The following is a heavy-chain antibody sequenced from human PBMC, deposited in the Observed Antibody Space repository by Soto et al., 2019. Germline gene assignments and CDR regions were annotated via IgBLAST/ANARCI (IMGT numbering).Heavy chain of an antibody. Sequence: PGGSLRLSCAASGFTFSSYGMHWVRQAPGKGLEWVAVIWYDGSNKYYADSVKGRFTISRDNSKNTLYLQMNSLRAEDTAVYYCARIAEDYGDAFDIWGQGTMVTVSS. CDR1: GFTFSSYG. CDR3: ARIAEDYGDAFDI. CDR2: IWYDGSNK. J-gene: IGHJ3*02. D-gene: IGHD4-17*01. V-gene: IGHV3-33*01.